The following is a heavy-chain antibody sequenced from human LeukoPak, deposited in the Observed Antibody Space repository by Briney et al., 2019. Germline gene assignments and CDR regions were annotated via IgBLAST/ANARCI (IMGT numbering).Heavy chain of an antibody. CDR3: ARDFYDFWSGYPEYYFDY. CDR2: ISSNGGSI. D-gene: IGHD3-3*01. J-gene: IGHJ4*02. V-gene: IGHV3-64*01. Sequence: GGSLRLSRAASGFTFSSYAMHWVRQAPGKGLEYVSAISSNGGSIYYANSVKGRFTISRDNSKNTLYLQMGSLRAEDMAVYYCARDFYDFWSGYPEYYFDYWGQGTLVTVSS. CDR1: GFTFSSYA.